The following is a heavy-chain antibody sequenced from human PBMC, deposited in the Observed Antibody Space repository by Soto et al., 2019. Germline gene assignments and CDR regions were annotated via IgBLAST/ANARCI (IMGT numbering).Heavy chain of an antibody. CDR1: GFTFSSYG. CDR2: ISYDGSNK. CDR3: AKDLFPLYPRGDYGPIDY. Sequence: GGSLRLSCAASGFTFSSYGMHWVRQAPGKGLEWVAVISYDGSNKYYADSVKGRFTISRDNSKNTLYLQMNSLRAEDTAVYYCAKDLFPLYPRGDYGPIDYWGQGTLVTVSS. J-gene: IGHJ4*02. V-gene: IGHV3-30*18. D-gene: IGHD4-17*01.